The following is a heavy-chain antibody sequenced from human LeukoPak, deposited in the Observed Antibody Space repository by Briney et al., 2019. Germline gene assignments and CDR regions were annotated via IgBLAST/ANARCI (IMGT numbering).Heavy chain of an antibody. CDR1: GGTFSSYA. D-gene: IGHD3-16*01. CDR2: INPNSGGT. V-gene: IGHV1-2*02. CDR3: ARDLGYDYYYMDV. Sequence: GASVKVSCKASGGTFSSYAISWVRQAPGQGLEWMGWINPNSGGTNYAQKFQGRVTMTRDTSISTAYMELSRLRSDDTAVYYCARDLGYDYYYMDVWGKGTTVTVSS. J-gene: IGHJ6*03.